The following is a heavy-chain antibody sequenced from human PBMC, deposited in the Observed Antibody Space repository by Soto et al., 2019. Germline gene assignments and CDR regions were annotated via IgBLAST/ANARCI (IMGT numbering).Heavy chain of an antibody. D-gene: IGHD2-2*01. CDR1: GFSLSTSGVG. J-gene: IGHJ4*03. V-gene: IGHV2-5*02. CDR3: VRPLAYCSRSGCYDY. Sequence: QITLKESGPALVKPTQTVTLTCSFSGFSLSTSGVGVGWIRQSPGKAPEWLALIYWDEDKRYSPSLKSRLTITKDTSKNQVVLTMTNMDPVDTATYYCVRPLAYCSRSGCYDYWGQGTVVTVSS. CDR2: IYWDEDK.